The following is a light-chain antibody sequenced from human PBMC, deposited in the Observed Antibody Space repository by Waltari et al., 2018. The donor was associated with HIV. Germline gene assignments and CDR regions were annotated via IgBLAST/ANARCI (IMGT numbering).Light chain of an antibody. J-gene: IGLJ3*02. CDR1: SNNVDDQG. Sequence: QAGLTQPPSLSVGLGQTATLTCTGDSNNVDDQGAAWLQHHQGNPPKVLSHRNNKRASGVSEKHSPFRSGKTAFLTITGLRPEDEADYFCSAWDNTLNGWVFGGGTQLPVL. V-gene: IGLV10-54*04. CDR3: SAWDNTLNGWV. CDR2: RNN.